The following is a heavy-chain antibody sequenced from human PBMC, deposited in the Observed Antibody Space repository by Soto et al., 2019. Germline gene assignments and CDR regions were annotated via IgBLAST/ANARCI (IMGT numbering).Heavy chain of an antibody. J-gene: IGHJ6*02. V-gene: IGHV1-69*06. Sequence: SLKVSCKASGGTFSSYAISWVRQAPGQGLEWMGGIIPIFGTANYAQKFQGRVTITADKSTSTAYMELSSLRSEDTAVYYCARGYCSSTSCLHYYYGMDVWGQGTTVTVSS. CDR1: GGTFSSYA. D-gene: IGHD2-2*01. CDR2: IIPIFGTA. CDR3: ARGYCSSTSCLHYYYGMDV.